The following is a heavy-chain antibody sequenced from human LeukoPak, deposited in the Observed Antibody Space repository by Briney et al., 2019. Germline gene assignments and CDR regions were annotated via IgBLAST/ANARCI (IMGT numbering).Heavy chain of an antibody. CDR1: GYTFTNYA. J-gene: IGHJ6*02. CDR3: ARGYDRNYYYYYGMDV. Sequence: ASVKVSCKASGYTFTNYAMNWVRQAPGQGLEWMGWINPNTGNPTYAQGFTGRFVFSLDTSVSTAYLQISSLKAEDTAVYYCARGYDRNYYYYYGMDVWGQGTTVTVSS. CDR2: INPNTGNP. D-gene: IGHD5-12*01. V-gene: IGHV7-4-1*02.